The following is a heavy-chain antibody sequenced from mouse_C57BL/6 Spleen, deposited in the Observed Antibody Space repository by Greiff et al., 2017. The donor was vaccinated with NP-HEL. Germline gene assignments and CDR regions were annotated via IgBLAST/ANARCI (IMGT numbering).Heavy chain of an antibody. Sequence: VQLQQSGAELVMPGASVKLSCKASGYTFTSYWMHWVKQRPGQGLEWIGEIDPSDSYTNYNQKFKGKSTLTVDKSSSTAYMQLSSLTSEDSAVYYCARWKEDWYFGVWGTGTTVTVAS. CDR2: IDPSDSYT. CDR1: GYTFTSYW. J-gene: IGHJ1*03. CDR3: ARWKEDWYFGV. V-gene: IGHV1-69*01.